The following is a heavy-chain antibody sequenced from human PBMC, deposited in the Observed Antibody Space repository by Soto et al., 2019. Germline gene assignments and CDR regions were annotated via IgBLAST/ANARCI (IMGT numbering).Heavy chain of an antibody. CDR3: ARDSDYIIAY. D-gene: IGHD4-17*01. Sequence: QVQLVQSGGEVKKPGASVKVSCKASGYTFTSYGISWVRQAPGQGLEWVGWLHTYNGNTNFAQKLQGRVTLTTDTYTSTAYMELRSLRSDDTAVYYCARDSDYIIAYWGQGTLVTVSS. V-gene: IGHV1-18*01. J-gene: IGHJ4*02. CDR2: LHTYNGNT. CDR1: GYTFTSYG.